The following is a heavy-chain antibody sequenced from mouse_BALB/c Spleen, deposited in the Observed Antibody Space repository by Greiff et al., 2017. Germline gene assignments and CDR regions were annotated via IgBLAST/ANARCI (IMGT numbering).Heavy chain of an antibody. CDR1: GYSITSDYA. CDR2: ISYSGST. Sequence: DVQLQESGPGLVKPSQSLSLTCTVTGYSITSDYAWNWIRQFPGNKLEWMGYISYSGSTSYNPSLKSRISITRDTSKNQFFLQLNSVTTEDTATYYCARRGFDGYYDYYAMDYWGQGTSVTVSS. D-gene: IGHD2-3*01. V-gene: IGHV3-2*02. CDR3: ARRGFDGYYDYYAMDY. J-gene: IGHJ4*01.